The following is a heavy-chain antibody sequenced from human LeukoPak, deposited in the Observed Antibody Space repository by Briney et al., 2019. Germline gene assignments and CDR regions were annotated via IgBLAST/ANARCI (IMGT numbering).Heavy chain of an antibody. J-gene: IGHJ4*02. CDR2: ISSSSTI. CDR3: ARVNGDY. Sequence: GGSLRLSCAASGFTFSSYSMNWVRQAPGKGLEWVSYISSSSTIYYADSVKGRFTISRDNAKNSLYLQMNSLRAEDTAVYYCARVNGDYWGQGTLVTVSS. V-gene: IGHV3-48*04. CDR1: GFTFSSYS.